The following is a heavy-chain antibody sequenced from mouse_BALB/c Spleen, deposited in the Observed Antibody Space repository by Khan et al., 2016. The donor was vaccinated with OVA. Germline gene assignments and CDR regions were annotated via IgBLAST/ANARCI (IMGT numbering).Heavy chain of an antibody. D-gene: IGHD2-12*01. CDR1: GYTFTNYG. J-gene: IGHJ1*01. Sequence: QIQLVQPGPELKKPGETVKISCKVSGYTFTNYGMNWVKQALGKGLKWMGWINTYTGEPTYADDFKGRFAFSLETSASTAYLQINTLKNEDMSTYFCSKTYYSYDRCFDVRGAGTTVTVSS. V-gene: IGHV9-1*02. CDR3: SKTYYSYDRCFDV. CDR2: INTYTGEP.